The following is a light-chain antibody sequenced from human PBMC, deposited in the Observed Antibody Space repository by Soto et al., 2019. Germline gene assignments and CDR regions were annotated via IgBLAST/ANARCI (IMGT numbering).Light chain of an antibody. CDR3: QSYDSSLSAWV. J-gene: IGLJ3*02. CDR2: GNT. CDR1: SSNIGADYG. V-gene: IGLV1-40*01. Sequence: QAVVTQPPSVSGAPGQRVTISCTGSSSNIGADYGVHWYQQLPGAAPKFLIYGNTNRPSGVPDRFSGSQSGTSGSLTITGLQAEDEADYYCQSYDSSLSAWVFGGGTQLTVL.